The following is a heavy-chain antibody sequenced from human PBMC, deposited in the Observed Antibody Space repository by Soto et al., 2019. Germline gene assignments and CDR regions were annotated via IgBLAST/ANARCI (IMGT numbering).Heavy chain of an antibody. CDR2: IYYSGST. D-gene: IGHD6-13*01. V-gene: IGHV4-59*08. CDR3: ARHNWGQLVKNPWFDP. J-gene: IGHJ5*02. Sequence: IRQPPGKGLEWIGYIYYSGSTNYNPSLKSRVTISVDTSKNQFSLKLSSVTAADTAVYYCARHNWGQLVKNPWFDPWGQGTLVTV.